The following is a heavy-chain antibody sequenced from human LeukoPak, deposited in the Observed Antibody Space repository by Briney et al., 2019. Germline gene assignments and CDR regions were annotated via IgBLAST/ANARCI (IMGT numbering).Heavy chain of an antibody. V-gene: IGHV1-18*01. CDR1: GYTFTDFG. Sequence: ASVKVSCKASGYTFTDFGISWVRQAPGQGLEWMGWSSAYNGNTKYAQNVQGRVTMTADTSTDTAYMELRSLRSDDTAVYYCARGHDCSSSSCYYYGMDVWGQGTTVTVS. CDR3: ARGHDCSSSSCYYYGMDV. J-gene: IGHJ6*02. D-gene: IGHD2-2*01. CDR2: SSAYNGNT.